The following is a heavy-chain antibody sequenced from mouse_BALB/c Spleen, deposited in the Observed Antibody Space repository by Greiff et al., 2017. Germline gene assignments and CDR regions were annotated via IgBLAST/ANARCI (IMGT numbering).Heavy chain of an antibody. J-gene: IGHJ2*01. CDR2: INPYNGDT. D-gene: IGHD1-1*01. CDR3: GRSVQVVAHFDY. V-gene: IGHV1-37*01. Sequence: VQLQQSGPELVKPGASVKISCKASGYSFTGYFMNWVKQSLGKSLEWIGRINPYNGDTFYNQKFKGKATLTVDKSSSTAHMELLSLTSEDSAVYYCGRSVQVVAHFDYWGQGTTLTVSS. CDR1: GYSFTGYF.